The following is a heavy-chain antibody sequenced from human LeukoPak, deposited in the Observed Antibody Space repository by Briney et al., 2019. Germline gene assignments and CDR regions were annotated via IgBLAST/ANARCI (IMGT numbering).Heavy chain of an antibody. CDR3: ARSRGRFLGPPRGENFDP. CDR2: IYYSGST. V-gene: IGHV4-31*03. CDR1: GGSISSGGYY. Sequence: PSQTLSLTCTVSGGSISSGGYYWSWIRQHPGKGLEWIGYIYYSGSTYYNPSLKSRVTISVDTSKNQFSLKLSSVTAADTAVYYCARSRGRFLGPPRGENFDPWGQGTLVTVSS. J-gene: IGHJ5*02. D-gene: IGHD3-3*01.